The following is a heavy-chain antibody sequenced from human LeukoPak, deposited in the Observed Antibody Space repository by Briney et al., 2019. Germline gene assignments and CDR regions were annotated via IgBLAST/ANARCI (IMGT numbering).Heavy chain of an antibody. Sequence: SETLSLTCTVPGGSISSYYWSWIRQPPGKGLEWIGYIYYSESTNYNPSLKSRGTISVDTSKNPFSLKLTSVTAADTAVYYCARGLGIAAAGSRVYGMDVWGQGTTVTVSS. D-gene: IGHD6-13*01. CDR2: IYYSEST. J-gene: IGHJ6*02. CDR1: GGSISSYY. CDR3: ARGLGIAAAGSRVYGMDV. V-gene: IGHV4-59*08.